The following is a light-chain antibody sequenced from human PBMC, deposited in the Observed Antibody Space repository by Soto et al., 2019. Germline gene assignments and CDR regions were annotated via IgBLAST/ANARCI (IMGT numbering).Light chain of an antibody. CDR3: QQHNSFPLT. V-gene: IGKV1-5*03. Sequence: DIQMTQSPSTLSASVGDRVTITCRASESISSWLAWYQQKPGKAPKLLIFKASSLESGVPSRFSGSGSGTEFTLTFSSLQPDDLATYYCQQHNSFPLTFGGGTKVEIK. J-gene: IGKJ4*02. CDR1: ESISSW. CDR2: KAS.